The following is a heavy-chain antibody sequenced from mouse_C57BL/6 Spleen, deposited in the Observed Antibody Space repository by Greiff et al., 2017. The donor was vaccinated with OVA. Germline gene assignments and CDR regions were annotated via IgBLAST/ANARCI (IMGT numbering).Heavy chain of an antibody. D-gene: IGHD4-1*01. CDR1: GFTFSSYT. CDR3: ARQTGTLFDY. Sequence: EVQVVESGGGLVKPGGSLKLSCAASGFTFSSYTMSWVRQTPEKRLEWVATISGGGGNTYYPDSVKGRFTISRDNAKNTLYLQMSSLRSEDTALYYCARQTGTLFDYWGQGTTLTVSS. J-gene: IGHJ2*01. CDR2: ISGGGGNT. V-gene: IGHV5-9*01.